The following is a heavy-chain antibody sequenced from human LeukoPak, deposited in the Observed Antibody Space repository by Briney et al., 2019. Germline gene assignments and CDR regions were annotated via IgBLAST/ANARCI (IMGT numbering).Heavy chain of an antibody. CDR1: GFTFNYAW. V-gene: IGHV3-15*04. CDR2: TVSEIDGGTT. CDR3: TTDEDWNYARKDV. Sequence: GGSLRLSCAASGFTFNYAWMSWVRQVPGKGLEWVSQTVSEIDGGTTDYAAPVKGRFTISRDDSKSTLYLQMNSLKIEDTAVYYCTTDEDWNYARKDVWGQGATVIVSS. J-gene: IGHJ6*02. D-gene: IGHD1-7*01.